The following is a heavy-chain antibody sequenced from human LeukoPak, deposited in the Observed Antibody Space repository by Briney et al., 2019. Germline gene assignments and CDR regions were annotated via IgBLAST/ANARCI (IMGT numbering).Heavy chain of an antibody. D-gene: IGHD3-10*01. CDR1: GYSFATYW. J-gene: IGHJ4*02. CDR2: IYPSDSDT. CDR3: ARHETMVRGVTD. V-gene: IGHV5-51*01. Sequence: GESLKISCKGSGYSFATYWIGWVRQMPGKGLGWMGIIYPSDSDTRYSPSFRGQVTISADQSINTAYLQWSSLKASDTAMYYCARHETMVRGVTDWGQGTLVTVSS.